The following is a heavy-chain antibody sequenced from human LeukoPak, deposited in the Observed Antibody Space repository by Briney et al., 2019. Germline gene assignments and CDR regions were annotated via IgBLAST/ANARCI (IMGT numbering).Heavy chain of an antibody. J-gene: IGHJ6*03. D-gene: IGHD1-1*01. CDR1: GYTFTSYG. V-gene: IGHV1-18*01. Sequence: ASVKVSCKASGYTFTSYGISWVRQAPGQGLEWMGWISAYNGNTNYAQKLQGRVTMTTDTSTSTAYMELRSLRSDDTAVYYCARDEHRWTLMYYCYYMDVWGKGTTVTVSS. CDR3: ARDEHRWTLMYYCYYMDV. CDR2: ISAYNGNT.